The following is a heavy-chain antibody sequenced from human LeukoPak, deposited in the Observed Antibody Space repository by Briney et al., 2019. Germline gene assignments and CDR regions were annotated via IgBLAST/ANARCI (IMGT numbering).Heavy chain of an antibody. V-gene: IGHV4-4*02. CDR3: ARYDVGWYYFDY. CDR2: LYHSGST. Sequence: PSETLSLTCVVSGGSISSSNWGSWVRQPPEKGLEWIGELYHSGSTNYNPSLKSRGTISVDKSTNQFSLKLSSVTAADTAVYYCARYDVGWYYFDYWGQGTLVTVSS. D-gene: IGHD6-19*01. J-gene: IGHJ4*02. CDR1: GGSISSSNW.